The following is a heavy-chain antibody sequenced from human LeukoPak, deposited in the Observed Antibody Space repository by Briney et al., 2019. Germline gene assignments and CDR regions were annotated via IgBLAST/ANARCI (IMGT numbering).Heavy chain of an antibody. CDR2: IYYSGST. J-gene: IGHJ3*02. D-gene: IGHD5-24*01. Sequence: SETLSLTCTVSGGSISSYYWSWIRQPPGKGREWIGYIYYSGSTSNNPSLRSRVTRSVDPAKNQFSLKLYSVTAAVTGVYYFARGGTLQSNPSAFDIWGQGTMVTVSS. CDR1: GGSISSYY. CDR3: ARGGTLQSNPSAFDI. V-gene: IGHV4-59*01.